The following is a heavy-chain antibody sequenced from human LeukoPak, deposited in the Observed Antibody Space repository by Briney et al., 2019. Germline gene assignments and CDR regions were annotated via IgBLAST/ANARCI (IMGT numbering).Heavy chain of an antibody. CDR2: IYYSGST. CDR1: GDSISNGDYY. Sequence: SETLSLTCTVSGDSISNGDYYWSWIRQPPGKGLEWIGYIYYSGSTYYNPSLMSRVTISVDTSKNQFSLRLSPATAADTAVYYCASLPRSGFPYYFDYWGQGTLVTVSS. D-gene: IGHD3-3*01. V-gene: IGHV4-30-4*01. J-gene: IGHJ4*02. CDR3: ASLPRSGFPYYFDY.